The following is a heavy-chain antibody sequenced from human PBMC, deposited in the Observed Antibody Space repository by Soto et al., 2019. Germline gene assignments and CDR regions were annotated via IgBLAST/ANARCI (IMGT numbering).Heavy chain of an antibody. CDR3: AKARSSTSCYAFGY. CDR1: GFTFRNYA. Sequence: GWSLRLSCAASGFTFRNYAMSWARQAPGKGLEWVSAISGSGGTTHYADSVKGRFTISRDNSKNTLYLQMNSLRVEDTAVYYCAKARSSTSCYAFGYWGQGRLVTVSS. J-gene: IGHJ4*02. V-gene: IGHV3-23*01. CDR2: ISGSGGTT. D-gene: IGHD2-2*01.